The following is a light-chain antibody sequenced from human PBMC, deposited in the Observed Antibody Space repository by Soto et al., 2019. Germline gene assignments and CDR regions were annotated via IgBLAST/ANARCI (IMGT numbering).Light chain of an antibody. CDR1: STDVGGYND. Sequence: QSVLTQPASVSGSPGQSITISCTGTSTDVGGYNDVSWYQQHPGKAPKLMIYDVSNRPSGVSNRFSGSKSGNTASLTISGLQAEDAAYYYCSSYTSTSTLVFGTGTKLTVL. V-gene: IGLV2-14*01. J-gene: IGLJ1*01. CDR3: SSYTSTSTLV. CDR2: DVS.